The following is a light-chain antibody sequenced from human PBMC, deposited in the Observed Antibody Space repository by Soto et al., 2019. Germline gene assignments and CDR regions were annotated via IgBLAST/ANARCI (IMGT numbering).Light chain of an antibody. V-gene: IGKV1-39*01. J-gene: IGKJ2*01. CDR2: AAS. CDR1: QNIRSY. CDR3: QQSDSTAYT. Sequence: DIQMTQSPSSLSASVGDRVTITCRASQNIRSYLNWYQQKPGRAPKLLIYAASTLQSGVPSRFSGSGSGTDFTLTINSLQPEDFANYYYCQQSDSTAYTFGEGTKL.